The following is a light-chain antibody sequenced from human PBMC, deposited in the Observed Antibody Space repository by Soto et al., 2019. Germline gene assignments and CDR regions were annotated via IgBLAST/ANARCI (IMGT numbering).Light chain of an antibody. CDR1: QSVLSSSNNKNY. J-gene: IGKJ4*01. Sequence: DIVMTQSPDSLAVSLGERATINCKSSQSVLSSSNNKNYLAWYQQKPGQPPKLLIYWASARESGVPDRFSGSGSGTDFTLTISSRQAEDVAVYYCQQYYSTPIAFGGGTKVEIK. V-gene: IGKV4-1*01. CDR2: WAS. CDR3: QQYYSTPIA.